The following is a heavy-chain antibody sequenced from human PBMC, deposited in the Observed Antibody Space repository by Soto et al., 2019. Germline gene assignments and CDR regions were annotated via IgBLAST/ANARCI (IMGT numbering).Heavy chain of an antibody. V-gene: IGHV3-48*01. J-gene: IGHJ6*03. CDR1: GFTFSSYS. Sequence: GGSLRLSCAASGFTFSSYSMNWVRQAPGKGLEWVSYISSSSSTIYYADSVKGRFTISRDNAKNSLYLHLNSVTPEDTAVYYCAGTTSLQWYYMDVWGKGTTVTVSS. CDR2: ISSSSSTI. CDR3: AGTTSLQWYYMDV. D-gene: IGHD1-7*01.